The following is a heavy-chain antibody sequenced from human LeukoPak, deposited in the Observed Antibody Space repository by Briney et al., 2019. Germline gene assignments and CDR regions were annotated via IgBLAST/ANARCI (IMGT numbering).Heavy chain of an antibody. CDR3: ARTTALDGYSSSWYDQGGFDY. D-gene: IGHD6-13*01. CDR1: GGSISSYY. CDR2: IYYSGST. J-gene: IGHJ4*02. V-gene: IGHV4-39*07. Sequence: ASETLSLTCTVSGGSISSYYWGWIRQPPGKGLEWLGSIYYSGSTYYNPSLKSRVTISVDTSKNQFSLKLSSVTAADTAVYYCARTTALDGYSSSWYDQGGFDYWGQGTLVTVSS.